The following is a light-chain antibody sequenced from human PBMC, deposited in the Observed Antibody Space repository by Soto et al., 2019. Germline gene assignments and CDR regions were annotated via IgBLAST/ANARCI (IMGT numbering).Light chain of an antibody. CDR2: GTS. Sequence: EIVMTQSPATLSVSPGERATLSCRASQSVSSNLAWYQQKPGQAPRLLIYGTSSRATGIPDRFSGSGSGTDFTLTISRLEPEDFAVFYCQQYGSLITFGQGTRREIK. CDR1: QSVSSN. V-gene: IGKV3-20*01. J-gene: IGKJ5*01. CDR3: QQYGSLIT.